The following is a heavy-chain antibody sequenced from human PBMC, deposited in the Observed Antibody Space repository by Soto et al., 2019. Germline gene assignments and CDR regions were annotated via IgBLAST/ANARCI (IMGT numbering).Heavy chain of an antibody. CDR1: GGSISSYY. Sequence: SETLSLTCTVSGGSISSYYWSWIRQPPGKGLEWIGYIYYSGSTYYNPSLKSRVSMSVDTSKNQFSLKLSSVTAADTAVYYGARRYGSCFDYWGQGTLVTVSS. CDR2: IYYSGST. CDR3: ARRYGSCFDY. V-gene: IGHV4-59*12. D-gene: IGHD3-9*01. J-gene: IGHJ4*02.